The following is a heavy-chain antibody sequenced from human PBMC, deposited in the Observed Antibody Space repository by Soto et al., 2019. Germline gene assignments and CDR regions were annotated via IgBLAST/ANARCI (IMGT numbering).Heavy chain of an antibody. Sequence: SETLSLTCTVSGGSASSGSYYWSWIRQPPGKGLEWIGYIYYSGSTNYNPSLKSRVTISVDTSKNQFSLKLSSVTAADTAVYYCASNWNSDAFDIWGQGTMVTVSS. D-gene: IGHD1-1*01. CDR1: GGSASSGSYY. CDR3: ASNWNSDAFDI. V-gene: IGHV4-61*01. CDR2: IYYSGST. J-gene: IGHJ3*02.